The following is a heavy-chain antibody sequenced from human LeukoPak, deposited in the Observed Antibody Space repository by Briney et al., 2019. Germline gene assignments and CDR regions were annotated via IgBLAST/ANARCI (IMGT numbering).Heavy chain of an antibody. D-gene: IGHD1-26*01. CDR1: GFTFSSYA. CDR2: ISGSGGST. J-gene: IGHJ4*02. V-gene: IGHV3-23*01. CDR3: ARDTRTFDY. Sequence: PGGSLRLSCAASGFTFSSYAMSWVRQAPGKGLEWVSAISGSGGSTYYADSVKGRFTISRDNAKSSLFLQMNSLRAEDTAVYYCARDTRTFDYWGQGTLVTVSS.